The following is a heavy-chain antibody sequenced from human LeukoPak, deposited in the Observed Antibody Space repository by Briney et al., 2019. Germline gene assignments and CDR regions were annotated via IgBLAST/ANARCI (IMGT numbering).Heavy chain of an antibody. Sequence: PSETLSLTCTVSGSMYNYYWSWIRQPPGKGLEWIGYIHYNGNTNCNPSLKSRVAMSLDTSKSQVSLELNSVTAADTAVYYCGSRRTAMFGVIKGPIDYWSQGTLVTVSS. CDR3: GSRRTAMFGVIKGPIDY. J-gene: IGHJ4*02. CDR1: GSMYNYY. D-gene: IGHD3-3*01. V-gene: IGHV4-59*08. CDR2: IHYNGNT.